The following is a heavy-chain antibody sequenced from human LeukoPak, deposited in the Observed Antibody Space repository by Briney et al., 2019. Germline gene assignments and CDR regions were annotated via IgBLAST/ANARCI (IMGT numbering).Heavy chain of an antibody. J-gene: IGHJ3*02. D-gene: IGHD7-27*01. V-gene: IGHV4-4*07. CDR1: GGSFSSYY. CDR2: INTYGST. Sequence: PSETLSLTCTVSGGSFSSYYWTWIRQPAGKGLEWIGRINTYGSTNYNPSLKSPVTMSVDTSKNQFSLKLSSVTAADTAVYYCARALGTKDAFDIWGQGTMVTVSS. CDR3: ARALGTKDAFDI.